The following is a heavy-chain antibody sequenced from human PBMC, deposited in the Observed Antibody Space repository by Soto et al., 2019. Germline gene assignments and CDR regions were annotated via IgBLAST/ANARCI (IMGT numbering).Heavy chain of an antibody. V-gene: IGHV1-18*01. Sequence: ASVKVSCKASGYTFTSYGISWVRQAPGQGLEWMGWISAYNGNTSYAQKLQGRVTMTTDTSTSTAYMELRSLRSDDTAVYYCARVTGGDLNPLSWFDPWGQGTLVTVSS. CDR3: ARVTGGDLNPLSWFDP. J-gene: IGHJ5*02. D-gene: IGHD2-21*02. CDR1: GYTFTSYG. CDR2: ISAYNGNT.